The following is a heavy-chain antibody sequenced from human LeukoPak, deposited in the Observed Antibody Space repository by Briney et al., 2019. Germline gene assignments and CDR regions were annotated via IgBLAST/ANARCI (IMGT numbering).Heavy chain of an antibody. D-gene: IGHD3-9*01. CDR2: TSGSGGRT. J-gene: IGHJ3*02. CDR1: GFTFRTYA. V-gene: IGHV3-23*01. CDR3: AKVRHTGYSYDAFDI. Sequence: PGGALRLSCAASGFTFRTYAMTWVRQAPGKGLEGVSGTSGSGGRTFYADSVRGRFTISRDNSKNTLFLQINSLTAEDTAMYYCAKVRHTGYSYDAFDIWGQGTMVTVSS.